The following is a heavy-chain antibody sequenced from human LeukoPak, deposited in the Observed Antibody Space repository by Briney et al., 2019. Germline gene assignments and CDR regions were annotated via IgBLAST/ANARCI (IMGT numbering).Heavy chain of an antibody. CDR1: GFTFSSYS. CDR2: IFPSGGEI. CDR3: ATYRQVLLPFES. Sequence: GGSLRLSCAASGFTFSSYSMNWVRQAPGKGLEWVSSIFPSGGEIHYADSVRGRFTISRDNSKSTLSLQMNSLRVEDTAIYYCATYRQVLLPFESWGQGTLVTVSS. J-gene: IGHJ4*02. D-gene: IGHD5-18*01. V-gene: IGHV3-21*04.